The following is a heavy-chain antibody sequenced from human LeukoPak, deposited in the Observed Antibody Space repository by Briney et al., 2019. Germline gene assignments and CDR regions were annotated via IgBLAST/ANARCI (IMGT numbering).Heavy chain of an antibody. D-gene: IGHD6-19*01. CDR2: INHSGST. CDR1: GGSFSGYS. J-gene: IGHJ4*02. Sequence: SETLSHTCAVYGGSFSGYSWSWIRPPPGKGLEWIGEINHSGSTNYNPSLKSRVTISVDTSKNQFPLKLSSVAAADTAVYYCARGSRIAVAFFDYWGQGTLVTVSS. CDR3: ARGSRIAVAFFDY. V-gene: IGHV4-34*01.